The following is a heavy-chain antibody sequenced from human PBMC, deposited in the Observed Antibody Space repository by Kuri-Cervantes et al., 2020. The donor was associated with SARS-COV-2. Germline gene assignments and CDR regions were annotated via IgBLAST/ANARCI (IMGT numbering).Heavy chain of an antibody. D-gene: IGHD3-3*01. CDR3: ARGSGHDFWSGYLNYYYYYMDV. CDR1: GYTFTSYD. V-gene: IGHV1-8*02. J-gene: IGHJ6*03. CDR2: MNPNSGNT. Sequence: ASVKVSCKASGYTFTSYDINWVRQATGQGLEWMGWMNPNSGNTGYAQKFQGRVTMTRNTSISTAYMELNSLRAEDTAVYYCARGSGHDFWSGYLNYYYYYMDVWGKGTTVTVSS.